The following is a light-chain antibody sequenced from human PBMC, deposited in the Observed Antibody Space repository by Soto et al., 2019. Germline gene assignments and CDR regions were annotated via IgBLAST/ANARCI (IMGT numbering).Light chain of an antibody. CDR1: QVINNW. CDR3: HQANSFPFT. J-gene: IGKJ3*01. Sequence: DIPMTQSPSSVSASVGDRVTITCRASQVINNWLAWYQQKPGKAPNLLIYAASTWQSGVPSRFSGSGSGTDFTLTISSLQAEDFATYYCHQANSFPFTFGPGTKVDIK. CDR2: AAS. V-gene: IGKV1-12*02.